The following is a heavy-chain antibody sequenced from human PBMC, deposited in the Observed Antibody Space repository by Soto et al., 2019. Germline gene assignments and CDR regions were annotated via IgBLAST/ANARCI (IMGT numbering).Heavy chain of an antibody. CDR2: ISGSGGST. D-gene: IGHD3-10*01. J-gene: IGHJ5*02. Sequence: GGSLRLSCAASGFTFSSYAMSWVRQAPGKGLEWVSAISGSGGSTYYADSVKGRFTISRDNSKNTLYLQMNSLRAEDTAVYYCAKSAQVWFGELLTGPNWFDPWGQGTLVTVSS. CDR1: GFTFSSYA. V-gene: IGHV3-23*01. CDR3: AKSAQVWFGELLTGPNWFDP.